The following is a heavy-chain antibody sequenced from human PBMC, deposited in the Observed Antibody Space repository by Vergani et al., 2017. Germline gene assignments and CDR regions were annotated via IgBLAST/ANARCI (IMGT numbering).Heavy chain of an antibody. CDR1: GGFFTSYH. J-gene: IGHJ6*03. Sequence: QAQLQQWGGGLLKPSETLFLTCVVNGGFFTSYHWMWLRQPAGEVMEWVADIDHTGRPDYNPSLKSRLTMSVDKSRNQFSLTLNSVTATDTAIYFCARVNTDTNGHLYYYYYWDVWGQGTAVTVS. V-gene: IGHV4-34*01. CDR2: IDHTGRP. CDR3: ARVNTDTNGHLYYYYYWDV. D-gene: IGHD2-8*01.